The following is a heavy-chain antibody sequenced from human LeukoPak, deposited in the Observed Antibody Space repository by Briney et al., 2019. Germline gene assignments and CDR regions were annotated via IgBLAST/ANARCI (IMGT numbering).Heavy chain of an antibody. CDR1: GFTFSSYA. D-gene: IGHD3-16*01. CDR3: ANGKGDTGGSFDY. Sequence: PGASLRLSCAASGFTFSSYAMSWVRQAPGKGLEWVSAISGSGGSTYCADSVKGRITISRDNSKNTLYLQMNSLRAEDAAVYYCANGKGDTGGSFDYWGQGTLVTVSS. V-gene: IGHV3-23*01. J-gene: IGHJ4*02. CDR2: ISGSGGST.